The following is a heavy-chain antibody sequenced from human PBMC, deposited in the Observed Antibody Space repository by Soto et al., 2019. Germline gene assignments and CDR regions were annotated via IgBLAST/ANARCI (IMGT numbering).Heavy chain of an antibody. Sequence: QVQLVQSGAEVKKPGASVKVSYKASGYTFTSYYMHWVRQAPGQGLEWMGIINPSGGSTSYAQKFQGRVTMTRDTSTSTVYMELSSLRSEDTAVYYCARGYYYDSSGYYPDAFDIWGQGTMVTVSS. V-gene: IGHV1-46*01. J-gene: IGHJ3*02. CDR1: GYTFTSYY. D-gene: IGHD3-22*01. CDR3: ARGYYYDSSGYYPDAFDI. CDR2: INPSGGST.